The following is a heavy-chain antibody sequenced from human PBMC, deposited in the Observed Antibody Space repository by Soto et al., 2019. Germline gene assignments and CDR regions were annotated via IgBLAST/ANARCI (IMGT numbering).Heavy chain of an antibody. D-gene: IGHD3-3*02. J-gene: IGHJ6*02. CDR2: IMPIFRTP. CDR1: GGTFSSSA. Sequence: QVQLVQSGAEVKKPGSSVKLSCKASGGTFSSSAISWVRQAPGQGLEWMGGIMPIFRTPDYAQKFQGRVTITADESTSTAYMELSSLRSEDTAVYFCARDKDRQQLGRNYYYIMDVWGQGTTVTVSS. CDR3: ARDKDRQQLGRNYYYIMDV. V-gene: IGHV1-69*12.